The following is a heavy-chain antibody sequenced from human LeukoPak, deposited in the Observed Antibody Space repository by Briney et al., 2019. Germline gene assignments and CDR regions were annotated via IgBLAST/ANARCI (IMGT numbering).Heavy chain of an antibody. CDR3: AKTSLGHHPSYSTMDV. D-gene: IGHD2-15*01. V-gene: IGHV3-23*01. CDR2: IGGSGEST. Sequence: GGSLRLSCAASGFIFSTYGMIWVRQAPGKGLVWVAGIGGSGESTFYPDSVQGRFTISRDNSKNTLYLQVNSLRAEDTAVYYCAKTSLGHHPSYSTMDVWGQGTTVTVSS. J-gene: IGHJ6*02. CDR1: GFIFSTYG.